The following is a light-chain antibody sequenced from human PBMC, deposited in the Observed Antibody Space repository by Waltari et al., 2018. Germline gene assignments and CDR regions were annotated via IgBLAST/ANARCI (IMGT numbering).Light chain of an antibody. CDR1: SSDIGGYNY. Sequence: QSALTQPASVSGSPGQSITISCTGTSSDIGGYNYVSWYQHHPGKAPKLIIYEVSNRPSGVSNRVSGSKSGNTASLTSSGLQAEDEADYYCSSYTSNSRVFGAGTKLTVL. CDR3: SSYTSNSRV. J-gene: IGLJ3*02. CDR2: EVS. V-gene: IGLV2-14*01.